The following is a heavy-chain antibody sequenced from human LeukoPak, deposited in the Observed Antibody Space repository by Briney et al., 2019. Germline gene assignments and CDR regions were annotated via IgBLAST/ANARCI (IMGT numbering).Heavy chain of an antibody. CDR1: GYTFTSYD. Sequence: ASVKVSCKASGYTFTSYDINWVRQATGQGLEWMGWMNPNSGNTGYAQKFQGRVTMTRNTSIGTAYMELSSLRSEDTAVYYCARGLYSSSSQTTTIDYWGQGTLVTVSS. D-gene: IGHD6-6*01. CDR3: ARGLYSSSSQTTTIDY. CDR2: MNPNSGNT. V-gene: IGHV1-8*01. J-gene: IGHJ4*02.